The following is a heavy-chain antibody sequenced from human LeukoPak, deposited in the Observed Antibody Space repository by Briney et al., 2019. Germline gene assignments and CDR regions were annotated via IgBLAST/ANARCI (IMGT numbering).Heavy chain of an antibody. D-gene: IGHD6-19*01. CDR1: GGSISSSSYY. V-gene: IGHV4-39*01. Sequence: SETLSLTCTVSGGSISSSSYYWGWIRQPPGKGLEWIGSIYYSGSTYYNPSLKSRVTISVDTSKNQFSLKLSSVTAADTAVYYCARYPRPIAVAGPIDYWGQGTLVTVSS. J-gene: IGHJ4*02. CDR3: ARYPRPIAVAGPIDY. CDR2: IYYSGST.